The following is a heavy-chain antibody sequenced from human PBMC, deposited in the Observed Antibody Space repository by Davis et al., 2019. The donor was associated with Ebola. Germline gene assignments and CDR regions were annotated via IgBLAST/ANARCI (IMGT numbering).Heavy chain of an antibody. J-gene: IGHJ3*01. CDR1: GFTFSSYA. CDR2: ISGSGGSA. V-gene: IGHV3-23*01. D-gene: IGHD6-19*01. Sequence: PGGSLRLSCAASGFTFSSYAMSWVRQAPGKGLEWVSAISGSGGSAYYADSVKGRFTISRDNSKNMLFLHMNRLKVDDTAVYYCARGMAGANREPLVLVSWGQGTSVIVSS. CDR3: ARGMAGANREPLVLVS.